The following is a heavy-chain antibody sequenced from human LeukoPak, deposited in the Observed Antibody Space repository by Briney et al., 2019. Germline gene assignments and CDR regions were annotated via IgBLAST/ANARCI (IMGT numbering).Heavy chain of an antibody. CDR2: ISYDGSNK. Sequence: GGSLRLSCAASGFTFSSYAMHWVRQAPGKGLEWVAVISYDGSNKYYADSVKGRFTISRDNAKNSLYLQMNSLRAEDTAVYYCARRYAFDIWGQGTMVTVSS. CDR3: ARRYAFDI. CDR1: GFTFSSYA. J-gene: IGHJ3*02. V-gene: IGHV3-30-3*01.